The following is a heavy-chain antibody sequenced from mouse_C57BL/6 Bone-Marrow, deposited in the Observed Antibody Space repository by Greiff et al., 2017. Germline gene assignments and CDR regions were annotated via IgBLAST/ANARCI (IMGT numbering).Heavy chain of an antibody. Sequence: EVQLQQSGAELVRPGASVKLSCTASGFNIKDDYMHWVKQRPEQGLEWIGGIDPENGDTESASKFQGKATITADKSSNTAYLQISSLTSEDTAVYYCTTVFYYSNWGFAYWGQGTLVTVSA. CDR3: TTVFYYSNWGFAY. V-gene: IGHV14-4*01. CDR1: GFNIKDDY. D-gene: IGHD2-5*01. J-gene: IGHJ3*01. CDR2: IDPENGDT.